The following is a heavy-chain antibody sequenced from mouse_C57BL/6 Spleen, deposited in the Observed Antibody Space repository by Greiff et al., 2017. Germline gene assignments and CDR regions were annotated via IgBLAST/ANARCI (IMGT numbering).Heavy chain of an antibody. V-gene: IGHV1-81*01. CDR2: IYPRSGNT. D-gene: IGHD1-1*01. CDR1: GYTFTSYG. J-gene: IGHJ2*01. CDR3: ARGDGFITTVVVDY. Sequence: QVQLKQSGAELARPGASVKLSCKASGYTFTSYGISWVKQRTGQGLEWIGEIYPRSGNTYYNEKFKGKATLTADKSSSTAYMELRSLTSEDSAVYFCARGDGFITTVVVDYWGQGTTLTVSS.